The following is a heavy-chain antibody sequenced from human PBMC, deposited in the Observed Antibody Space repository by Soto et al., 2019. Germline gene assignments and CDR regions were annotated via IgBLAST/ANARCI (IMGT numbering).Heavy chain of an antibody. Sequence: SETLSLTCTVSGGSISSYYWSWIRQPPGKGLEWIGYIYYSGSTNYNPSLKSRVTISVDTSKNQFSLKLSSVTAADTAVYYCARGSDYVWGSYRYHYYYGMDVWGQGTTVTVSS. V-gene: IGHV4-59*01. J-gene: IGHJ6*02. CDR2: IYYSGST. CDR3: ARGSDYVWGSYRYHYYYGMDV. CDR1: GGSISSYY. D-gene: IGHD3-16*02.